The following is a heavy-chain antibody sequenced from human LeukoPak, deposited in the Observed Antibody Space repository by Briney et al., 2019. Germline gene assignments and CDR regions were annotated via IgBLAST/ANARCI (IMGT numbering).Heavy chain of an antibody. D-gene: IGHD6-6*01. Sequence: GGSLRLSCAASGFTFSSYNMSWVRQAPGKGLEWVANIREDGSEKKYVDSVKGRFTISRDNAKNSLDLQMSSLRVEDTAMYYCARDEVGGPLKYWGQGTLVTVSS. CDR2: IREDGSEK. J-gene: IGHJ4*02. CDR1: GFTFSSYN. V-gene: IGHV3-7*01. CDR3: ARDEVGGPLKY.